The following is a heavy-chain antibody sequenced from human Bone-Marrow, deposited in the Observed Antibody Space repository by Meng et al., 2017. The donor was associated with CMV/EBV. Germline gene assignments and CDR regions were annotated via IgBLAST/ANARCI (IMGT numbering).Heavy chain of an antibody. Sequence: GESLKISCAASGFTFSSYAMHWVRQAPGKGLEWVAVISYDGSNKYYADSVKGRFTISRDNSKNTLYLQMNSLRAEDTAVYYCAKELGYCSSTSCYWEYYYYYYGMDVWGQGTTVTVSS. J-gene: IGHJ6*02. V-gene: IGHV3-30*04. CDR2: ISYDGSNK. CDR3: AKELGYCSSTSCYWEYYYYYYGMDV. D-gene: IGHD2-2*01. CDR1: GFTFSSYA.